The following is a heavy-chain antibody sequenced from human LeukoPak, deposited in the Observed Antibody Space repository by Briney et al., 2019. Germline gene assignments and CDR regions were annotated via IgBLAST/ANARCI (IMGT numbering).Heavy chain of an antibody. CDR3: AKDQGIVVVPAAIVPSGMDV. V-gene: IGHV3-30*18. J-gene: IGHJ6*02. D-gene: IGHD2-2*02. CDR2: ISYDGSKK. CDR1: GFTFSNYG. Sequence: GGSLRLSCAASGFTFSNYGMHWVRQAPGKGLEWVAVISYDGSKKYYADSVKGRFTISRDNSKNTLYLQMNSLRAEDTAVYYCAKDQGIVVVPAAIVPSGMDVWGQGTTVTVSS.